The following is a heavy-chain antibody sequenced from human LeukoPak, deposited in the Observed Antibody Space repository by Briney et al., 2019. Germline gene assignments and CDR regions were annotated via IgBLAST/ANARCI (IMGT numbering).Heavy chain of an antibody. Sequence: GGSLRLSCAASGFTVSSNYMTWVRQAPGKGLEWVSVIYSGGSTYYADSVKGRSTISRDNSKNTLYLQMNSLRAEDTAVYYCARVYTGDWFDPWGQGTLVTVSS. CDR2: IYSGGST. CDR1: GFTVSSNY. D-gene: IGHD2-8*01. CDR3: ARVYTGDWFDP. J-gene: IGHJ5*02. V-gene: IGHV3-66*01.